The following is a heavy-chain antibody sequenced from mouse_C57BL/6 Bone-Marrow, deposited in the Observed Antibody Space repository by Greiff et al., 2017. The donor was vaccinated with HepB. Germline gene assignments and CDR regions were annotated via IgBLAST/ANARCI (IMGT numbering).Heavy chain of an antibody. D-gene: IGHD1-1*01. CDR2: IRSKSNNYAT. Sequence: EVHLVESGGGLVQPKGSLKLSCAASGFSFNTYAMNWVRQAPGKGLEWVARIRSKSNNYATYYADSVKDRFTISRDDSESMLYLQMNNLKTEDTAMYYCVRPYGSSPFAYWGQGTLVTVSA. CDR3: VRPYGSSPFAY. V-gene: IGHV10-1*01. CDR1: GFSFNTYA. J-gene: IGHJ3*01.